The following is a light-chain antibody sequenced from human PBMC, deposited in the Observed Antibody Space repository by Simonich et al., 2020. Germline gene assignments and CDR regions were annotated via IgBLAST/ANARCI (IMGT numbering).Light chain of an antibody. Sequence: DIVMTQSPDSLAVSLGERATINFKSSQSVLYSSNNKNYLAWYQQKPGQPPKLLIYWASTRESVVPDRFSGSGSGTDFTLTISSLQAEDVAVYYCQQYYSTPHTFGQGTKLEIK. V-gene: IGKV4-1*01. J-gene: IGKJ2*01. CDR3: QQYYSTPHT. CDR1: QSVLYSSNNKNY. CDR2: WAS.